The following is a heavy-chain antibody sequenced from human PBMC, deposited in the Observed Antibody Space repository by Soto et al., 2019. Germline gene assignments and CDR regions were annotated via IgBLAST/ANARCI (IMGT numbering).Heavy chain of an antibody. CDR2: ISAYNGNT. Sequence: QVQLVQSGAEVKKPGASVKVSCKASGYTFTSYGISWVRQAPGQGLEGMGWISAYNGNTNYAQKLQGRVTMTTDTATSTAYMELRSLRSDDTAVYYCARSPEYSSCWWDWYFDLWGRGTLVTVSS. J-gene: IGHJ2*01. D-gene: IGHD6-19*01. CDR1: GYTFTSYG. CDR3: ARSPEYSSCWWDWYFDL. V-gene: IGHV1-18*01.